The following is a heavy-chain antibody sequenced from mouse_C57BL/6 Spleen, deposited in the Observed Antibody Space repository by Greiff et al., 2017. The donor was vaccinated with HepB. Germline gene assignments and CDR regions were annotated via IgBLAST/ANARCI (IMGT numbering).Heavy chain of an antibody. CDR2: ISYDGSN. CDR1: GYAITSGYY. J-gene: IGHJ2*01. D-gene: IGHD1-1*01. Sequence: DVQLQESGPGLVKPSQSLSLTCSVTGYAITSGYYWNWIRQFPGNKLEWMGYISYDGSNNYNPSLKNRISITRDTSKNQVFLKLNSMTTEDTATYYCAVLANGEDYFDYWGQGTTLTVSS. CDR3: AVLANGEDYFDY. V-gene: IGHV3-6*01.